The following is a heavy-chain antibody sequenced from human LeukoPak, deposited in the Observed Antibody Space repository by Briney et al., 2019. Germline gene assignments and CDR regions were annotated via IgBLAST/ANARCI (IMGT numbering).Heavy chain of an antibody. J-gene: IGHJ6*02. V-gene: IGHV1-46*01. D-gene: IGHD3-10*01. Sequence: ASVKVSCKASGYTFTSYYMHWVRQAPGQGLEWMGIINPSGGSTSYAQKFQGRVTMTRDTSTSTVYMELSSLRSEDTAVYYCARDAGSGSYYNWYYYYGMDVRGQGTTVTVSS. CDR1: GYTFTSYY. CDR3: ARDAGSGSYYNWYYYYGMDV. CDR2: INPSGGST.